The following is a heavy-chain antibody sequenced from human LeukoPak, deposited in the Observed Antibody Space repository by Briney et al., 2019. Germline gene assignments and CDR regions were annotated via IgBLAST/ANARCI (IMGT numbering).Heavy chain of an antibody. D-gene: IGHD2-8*02. CDR2: IGGHGGAT. J-gene: IGHJ4*02. V-gene: IGHV3-23*01. CDR1: GLTFSTYA. Sequence: GSLRLSCAASGLTFSTYAVSWVRPAPGTGLEWVSTIGGHGGATYYADSVKGRLTLSRDNSENTLYLQMNSLRADDTAVYYCARDLPVGDYFDYWGQGTLVTVSS. CDR3: ARDLPVGDYFDY.